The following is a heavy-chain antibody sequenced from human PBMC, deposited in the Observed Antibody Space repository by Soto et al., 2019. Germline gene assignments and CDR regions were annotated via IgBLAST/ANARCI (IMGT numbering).Heavy chain of an antibody. J-gene: IGHJ6*02. V-gene: IGHV1-18*01. Sequence: ASVKVSCKASGYTFYSHSISWVRQAPGQGLEWMGRINADYGNTQYAQKFRGRVTMTTDTSTTTVYMELTNLRAEDTAVYYCARDSQVVRGKEYYYYYGMDVWGQGTTVTVSS. D-gene: IGHD3-10*01. CDR2: INADYGNT. CDR1: GYTFYSHS. CDR3: ARDSQVVRGKEYYYYYGMDV.